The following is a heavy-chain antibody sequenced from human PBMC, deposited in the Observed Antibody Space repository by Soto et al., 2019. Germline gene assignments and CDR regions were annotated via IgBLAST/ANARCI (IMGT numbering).Heavy chain of an antibody. CDR1: GFTFSSYW. Sequence: PGGSLRLSCAASGFTFSSYWMSWVRQAPGKGLEWVANIKQDGSEKYYVDSVKGRFTISRDNAKNSLYLQMTDLRADDTAVYYCAKDAVYNDGLWLMDHWGQGTQVTVSS. CDR3: AKDAVYNDGLWLMDH. D-gene: IGHD2-21*01. V-gene: IGHV3-7*03. CDR2: IKQDGSEK. J-gene: IGHJ4*02.